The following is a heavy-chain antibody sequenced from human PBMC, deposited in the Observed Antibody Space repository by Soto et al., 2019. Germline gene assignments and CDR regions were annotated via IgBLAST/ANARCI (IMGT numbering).Heavy chain of an antibody. D-gene: IGHD3-9*01. Sequence: ASVKVSCKASGYTFTSYAMHWVRQAPGQRLEWMGWINPSGGSTSYAQKFQGRVTMTRDTSTSTVYMELSSLRSEDTAVYYCAREEDILTGYYPNYGMDVWGQGTTVTVSS. V-gene: IGHV1-46*03. J-gene: IGHJ6*02. CDR3: AREEDILTGYYPNYGMDV. CDR2: INPSGGST. CDR1: GYTFTSYA.